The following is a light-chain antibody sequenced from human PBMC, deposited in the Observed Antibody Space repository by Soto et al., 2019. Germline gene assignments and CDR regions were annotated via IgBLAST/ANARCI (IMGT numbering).Light chain of an antibody. CDR2: DAS. CDR3: QQYTNTNNPWM. V-gene: IGKV1-5*01. Sequence: DIQMTQSPSTLSASVGDRVPITCRASQSISNWLAWYQQKPGKAPKLLVYDASTLQSGVASRFSGSGSGTEFTLIISGLQPDDSATYYCQQYTNTNNPWMFGQGTKVDIK. CDR1: QSISNW. J-gene: IGKJ1*01.